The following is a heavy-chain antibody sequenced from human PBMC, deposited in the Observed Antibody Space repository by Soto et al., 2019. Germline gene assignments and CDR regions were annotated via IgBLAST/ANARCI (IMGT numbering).Heavy chain of an antibody. Sequence: PSETLSLTCTVSGGSISSYYWSWIRQPPGKGLEWIGYIYYSGSTNYKPSLKSRVTISVDTSKNQFSLKLSSVTAADAAVYYCARVPQRRTYYYDSSGSEFDYWGQGTLVTVS. V-gene: IGHV4-59*01. CDR2: IYYSGST. CDR3: ARVPQRRTYYYDSSGSEFDY. J-gene: IGHJ4*02. CDR1: GGSISSYY. D-gene: IGHD3-22*01.